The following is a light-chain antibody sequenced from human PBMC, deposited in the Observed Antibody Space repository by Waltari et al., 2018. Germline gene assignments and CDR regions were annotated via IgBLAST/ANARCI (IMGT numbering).Light chain of an antibody. CDR2: DNN. J-gene: IGLJ3*02. CDR3: ATWDSRLSVVV. V-gene: IGLV1-51*01. Sequence: QSVLTQPPSVSAAPGQRVTISCSGGSSNIGNNDVSWYQQFPGTAPKLLITDNNKRPFGIPDRCSASKSGTSATLGITGLQTGDEADYYCATWDSRLSVVVFGGGTKVTVL. CDR1: SSNIGNND.